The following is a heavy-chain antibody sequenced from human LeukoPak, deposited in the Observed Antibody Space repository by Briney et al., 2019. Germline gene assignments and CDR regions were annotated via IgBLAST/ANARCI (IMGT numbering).Heavy chain of an antibody. Sequence: SETLSLTCTVSGGSISSGGYYWSWIRQPAGKGLEWIGRIYTSGSTNYNPSLKSRVTMSVDTSKNQFSLKLSSVTAADTAVYYCARERGYSGYDHFDYWGQGTLVTVSS. CDR2: IYTSGST. CDR3: ARERGYSGYDHFDY. D-gene: IGHD5-12*01. V-gene: IGHV4-61*02. CDR1: GGSISSGGYY. J-gene: IGHJ4*02.